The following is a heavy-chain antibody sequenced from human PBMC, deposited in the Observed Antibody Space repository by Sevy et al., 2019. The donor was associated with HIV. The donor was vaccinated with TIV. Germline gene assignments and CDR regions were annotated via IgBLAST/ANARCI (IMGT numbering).Heavy chain of an antibody. V-gene: IGHV3-33*01. J-gene: IGHJ4*02. CDR2: IWSDGAYQ. CDR1: GFTFSNYA. D-gene: IGHD3-22*01. CDR3: ARGGYYYDNAAYYALDS. Sequence: PGGSLRLSCAATGFTFSNYAMHWVRQAPGKGLEWVAIIWSDGAYQYHGDSVKGRFTISRDNSMNTLYLQMNNVRVEDTAVYYCARGGYYYDNAAYYALDSWGQGTLVTVSS.